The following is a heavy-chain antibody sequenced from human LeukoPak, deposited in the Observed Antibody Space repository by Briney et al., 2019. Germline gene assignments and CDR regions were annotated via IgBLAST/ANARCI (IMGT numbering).Heavy chain of an antibody. CDR1: GFTFSSYG. CDR3: ASEVDYYDSSVGAFDI. Sequence: GRSLRLSCAASGFTFSSYGMHWVRQAPGKGLEWVAVIRYDGSNKYYADSVKGRFTISRDNSKNTLYLQMNSLRAEDTAVYYCASEVDYYDSSVGAFDIWGQGTMVTVSS. CDR2: IRYDGSNK. J-gene: IGHJ3*02. D-gene: IGHD3-22*01. V-gene: IGHV3-33*01.